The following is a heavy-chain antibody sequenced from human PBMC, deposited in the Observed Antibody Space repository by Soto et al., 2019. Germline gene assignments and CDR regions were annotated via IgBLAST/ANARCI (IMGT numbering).Heavy chain of an antibody. Sequence: PGGSLRLSCAAYGFTFSSYAMSWVRQAPGKGLEWVSAISGSGGSTYYADSVKGRFTISRDNSKNTLYLQMNSLRAEDTAVYYCAKGLVDSSGITGFDYWGQGTLVTVSS. CDR1: GFTFSSYA. J-gene: IGHJ4*02. CDR3: AKGLVDSSGITGFDY. CDR2: ISGSGGST. D-gene: IGHD3-22*01. V-gene: IGHV3-23*01.